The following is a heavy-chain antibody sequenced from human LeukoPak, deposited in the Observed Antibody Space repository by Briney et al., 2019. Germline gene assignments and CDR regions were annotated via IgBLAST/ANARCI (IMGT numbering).Heavy chain of an antibody. V-gene: IGHV3-43D*03. CDR1: GFTFDDYA. CDR3: ANSYYDSSGFDY. CDR2: ISWDGGVI. Sequence: GGSLRLSCAASGFTFDDYAMHWVRQAPGKSLEWVSLISWDGGVIYYADSVKGRFTISRDNSKNTLYLQMNSLRAEDTAVYYCANSYYDSSGFDYWGQGTLVTVSS. D-gene: IGHD3-22*01. J-gene: IGHJ4*02.